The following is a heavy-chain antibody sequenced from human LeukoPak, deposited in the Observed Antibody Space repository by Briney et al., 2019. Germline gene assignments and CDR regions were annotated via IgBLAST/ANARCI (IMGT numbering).Heavy chain of an antibody. V-gene: IGHV4-39*01. CDR2: IYYSGST. D-gene: IGHD3-3*01. CDR3: ARITIFGVVQYYYYYYMDV. CDR1: GGSISSSSYS. Sequence: SETLSLTCTVSGGSISSSSYSWGWIRQPPVKGLEWIGSIYYSGSTYYNPSLKSRVTISVDTSKDQFSLKLSSVTAADTAVYYRARITIFGVVQYYYYYYMDVWGKGTTVTVSS. J-gene: IGHJ6*03.